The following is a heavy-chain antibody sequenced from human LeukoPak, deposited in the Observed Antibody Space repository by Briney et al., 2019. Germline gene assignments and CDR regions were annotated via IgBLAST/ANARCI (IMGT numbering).Heavy chain of an antibody. J-gene: IGHJ4*02. CDR2: ISHDGNDK. D-gene: IGHD4-11*01. V-gene: IGHV3-30*18. CDR1: DFIFSDWR. CDR3: VKGHLIYRLLDY. Sequence: GGSLRLSCEVSDFIFSDWRMTWVRQAPGKGLEWVAFISHDGNDKYYADSVKGRFAISRDNSHNTLYLQINSLRPEDTAVYYCVKGHLIYRLLDYWGQGTLVAVSS.